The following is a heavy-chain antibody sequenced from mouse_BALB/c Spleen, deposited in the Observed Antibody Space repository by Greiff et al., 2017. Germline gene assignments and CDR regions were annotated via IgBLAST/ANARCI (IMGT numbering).Heavy chain of an antibody. CDR2: INPYNDGT. V-gene: IGHV1-14*01. J-gene: IGHJ4*01. Sequence: VQLQQSGPELVKPGASVKMSCKASGYTFTSYVMHWVKQKPGQGLEWIGYINPYNDGTKYNEKFKGKATLTSDKSSSTAYMELSSLTSEDSEVYYCARWGYYGKNYAMDYWGQGTSVTVSS. CDR3: ARWGYYGKNYAMDY. CDR1: GYTFTSYV. D-gene: IGHD1-1*01.